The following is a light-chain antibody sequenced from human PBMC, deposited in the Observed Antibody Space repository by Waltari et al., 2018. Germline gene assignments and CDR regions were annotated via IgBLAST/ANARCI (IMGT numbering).Light chain of an antibody. V-gene: IGKV3-11*01. J-gene: IGKJ4*01. CDR2: DAS. CDR3: QQRSDWLLT. Sequence: EIVLTQPPATLSLSPGERATLSCRASQCVSSYLAWYQQKSRQAPRLPIYDASNRATGIPSRFSGGGSGTDFTLTISSLEPEDFAVYYCQQRSDWLLTFGGGTKVEIK. CDR1: QCVSSY.